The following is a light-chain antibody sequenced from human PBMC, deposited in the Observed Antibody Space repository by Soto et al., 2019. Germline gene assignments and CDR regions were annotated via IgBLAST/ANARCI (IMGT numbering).Light chain of an antibody. CDR3: SSYAGSNNLV. J-gene: IGLJ2*01. Sequence: QSALTQPPSASGSPGQSVTISCTGTSSDVGGYNYVPWYQQHPGKAPKLLIYEVSKRPSGVPDRFSASKSANTASLTVSGLQAEDEADYYCSSYAGSNNLVFGGGTKLTVL. CDR1: SSDVGGYNY. V-gene: IGLV2-8*01. CDR2: EVS.